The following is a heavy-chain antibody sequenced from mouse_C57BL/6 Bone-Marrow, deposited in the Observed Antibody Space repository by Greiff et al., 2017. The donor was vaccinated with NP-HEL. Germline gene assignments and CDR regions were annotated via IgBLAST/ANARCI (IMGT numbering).Heavy chain of an antibody. Sequence: EVMLVESGPVLVKPGASVKMSCKASGYTFTDYYMNWVKQSHGKSLEWIGVINPYNGGTSYNQKFKGKATLTVDKSSSTAYMELNSLTSEDSAVYYCAKPSYDYYAMDYWGQGTSVTVSS. D-gene: IGHD2-10*01. CDR1: GYTFTDYY. V-gene: IGHV1-19*01. CDR3: AKPSYDYYAMDY. CDR2: INPYNGGT. J-gene: IGHJ4*01.